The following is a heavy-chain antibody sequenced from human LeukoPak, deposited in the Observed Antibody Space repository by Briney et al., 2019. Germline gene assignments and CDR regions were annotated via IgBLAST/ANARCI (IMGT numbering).Heavy chain of an antibody. J-gene: IGHJ4*02. Sequence: PGGSLSLSCAASGFTVSSNYMSWVRQAPGKGLEWVSVIYSGGSTYYADSVKGRFTISRDNSKNTLYLQMNSLRAEDTAVYYCAKGGATTNRYEYFDYWGQGVLVTVSS. V-gene: IGHV3-53*01. CDR3: AKGGATTNRYEYFDY. D-gene: IGHD1-14*01. CDR1: GFTVSSNY. CDR2: IYSGGST.